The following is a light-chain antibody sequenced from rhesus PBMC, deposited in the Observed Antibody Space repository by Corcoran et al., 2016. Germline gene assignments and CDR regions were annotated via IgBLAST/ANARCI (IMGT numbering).Light chain of an antibody. Sequence: DIQMTQSPSSLSASVGDRVTITCRASQTISSYLAWYQQKPGKVPKLLIYAASSLESGVPSRFSGSGSGTEFTLTISSLQPEDFATYYCQQYNNSPYSFGQGTKVEIK. CDR3: QQYNNSPYS. J-gene: IGKJ2*01. V-gene: IGKV1S5*01. CDR2: AAS. CDR1: QTISSY.